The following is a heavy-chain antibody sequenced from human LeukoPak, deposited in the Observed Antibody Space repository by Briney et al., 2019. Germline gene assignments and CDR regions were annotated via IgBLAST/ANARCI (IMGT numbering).Heavy chain of an antibody. CDR3: ARGLRYYYYYYYMDV. V-gene: IGHV4-34*01. Sequence: PSETLSLTCAVYGGSFSGYYWSWIRQPPGKGLEWIGEINHSGSTNYNPSLKSRVTISVDTSKNQFSLKLSSVTAADTAVYYCARGLRYYYYYYYMDVWGKGTTVNVSS. J-gene: IGHJ6*03. CDR2: INHSGST. D-gene: IGHD1-1*01. CDR1: GGSFSGYY.